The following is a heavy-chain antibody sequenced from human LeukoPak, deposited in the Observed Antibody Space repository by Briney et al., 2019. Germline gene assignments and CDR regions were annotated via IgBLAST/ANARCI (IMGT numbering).Heavy chain of an antibody. V-gene: IGHV1-2*07. CDR2: ISPNSGGP. Sequence: GASVKVSCKASGYTFTSYYMHWVRQAPGQGLEWMGWISPNSGGPTYAHKFQGRVTMTRDTSISTAYMELSRRRSDDTAVYYCARESPRSGYYYGDDAFDIWGQGTMVTVSP. D-gene: IGHD3-22*01. CDR3: ARESPRSGYYYGDDAFDI. CDR1: GYTFTSYY. J-gene: IGHJ3*02.